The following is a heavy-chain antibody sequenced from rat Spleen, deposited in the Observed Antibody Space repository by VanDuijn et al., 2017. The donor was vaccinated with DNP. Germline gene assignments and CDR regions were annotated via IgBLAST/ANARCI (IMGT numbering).Heavy chain of an antibody. CDR2: IWSGGST. D-gene: IGHD1-4*01. Sequence: QVQLKESGPGLVQPSQTLSLTCTVSGFSLTSYSVHWVRQPPGKGLEWVGAIWSGGSTDYNSALKSRLSISRDTSKSQVFLKMNSLQTEDTAIYFCSRDRDSTGIRTWYFDFWGPGTMVTVSS. CDR1: GFSLTSYS. CDR3: SRDRDSTGIRTWYFDF. V-gene: IGHV2-15*01. J-gene: IGHJ1*01.